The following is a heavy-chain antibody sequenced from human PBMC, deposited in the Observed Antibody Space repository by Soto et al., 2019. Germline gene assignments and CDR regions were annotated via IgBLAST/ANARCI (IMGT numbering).Heavy chain of an antibody. V-gene: IGHV3-23*01. D-gene: IGHD3-10*01. Sequence: EVQLLESGGGLGQPGGSLTLSCASSGFTFSSYAMSWVRQAPGKGLEWVASISAASSGTYYADSVKGRFTISRDSSRNMLFLQMNSLRAEDTALYSCTKNTWVDSGKYYFDFWGPGALVTVSS. CDR1: GFTFSSYA. CDR2: ISAASSGT. J-gene: IGHJ4*02. CDR3: TKNTWVDSGKYYFDF.